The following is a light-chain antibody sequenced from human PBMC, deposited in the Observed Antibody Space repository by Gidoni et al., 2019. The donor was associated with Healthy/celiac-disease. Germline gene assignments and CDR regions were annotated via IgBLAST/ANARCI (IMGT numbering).Light chain of an antibody. J-gene: IGKJ1*01. CDR3: QQYGSSPRT. Sequence: EIVFTQSPGTLSLSPGERATLSCRASQSVSSSYLAWYQKKPGQAPRLLNYGASSRAPGIPDRFSGSGSGTDFTLTSSRLEPEDFAVYYCQQYGSSPRTFGQGTKVEIK. CDR1: QSVSSSY. V-gene: IGKV3-20*01. CDR2: GAS.